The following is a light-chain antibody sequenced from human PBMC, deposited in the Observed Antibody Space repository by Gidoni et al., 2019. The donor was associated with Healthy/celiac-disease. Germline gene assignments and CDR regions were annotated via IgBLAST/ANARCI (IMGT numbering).Light chain of an antibody. CDR1: QSILYSSNNKNY. CDR3: QQYYGTPIT. CDR2: WAS. J-gene: IGKJ5*01. Sequence: DIVMTQYPDPLDVSLGERATINCKSSQSILYSSNNKNYLAWYQQKPGQPPKLLIYWASTRESGVPDRFSGSGSGTDFTLTISSLQAEDVAVYYCQQYYGTPITFGQXTRLEIK. V-gene: IGKV4-1*01.